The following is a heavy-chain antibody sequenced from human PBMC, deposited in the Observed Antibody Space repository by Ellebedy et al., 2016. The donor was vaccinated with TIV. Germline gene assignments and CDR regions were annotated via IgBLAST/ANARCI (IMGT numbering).Heavy chain of an antibody. CDR1: GFTFSNAW. J-gene: IGHJ1*01. CDR2: IKSKTDGGTT. Sequence: GGSLRLSXAASGFTFSNAWMSWVRQAPGKGLEWVGRIKSKTDGGTTDYAAPVKGRFTISRDDSKNTLYLQMNSLKTEDTAVYYCTTEYLLWFGESPEYFQHWGQGTLVTVSS. V-gene: IGHV3-15*01. D-gene: IGHD3-10*01. CDR3: TTEYLLWFGESPEYFQH.